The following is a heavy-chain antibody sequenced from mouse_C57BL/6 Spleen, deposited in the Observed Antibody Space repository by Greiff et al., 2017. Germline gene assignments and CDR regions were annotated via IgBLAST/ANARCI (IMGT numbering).Heavy chain of an antibody. CDR3: ARGYYGSSSWYFDV. CDR1: GYSITSGYY. CDR2: ISYDGSN. J-gene: IGHJ1*03. V-gene: IGHV3-6*01. D-gene: IGHD1-1*01. Sequence: VQLKESGPGLVKPSQSLSLTCSVTGYSITSGYYWNWIRQFPGNKLEWMGYISYDGSNNYNPSLKNRISITRDTSKNQFFLKLNSVTTEDTATYYCARGYYGSSSWYFDVWGTGTTVTVSS.